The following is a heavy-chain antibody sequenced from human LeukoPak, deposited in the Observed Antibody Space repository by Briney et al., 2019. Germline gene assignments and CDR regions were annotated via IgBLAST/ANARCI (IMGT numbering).Heavy chain of an antibody. V-gene: IGHV3-7*01. CDR2: IKQDGSEK. D-gene: IGHD5-24*01. CDR1: GFTFSSYW. Sequence: GGSLRLSCAASGFTFSSYWMSWVRQAPGKGLEWVANIKQDGSEKYYVDSAKGRFTISRDNAKNSLYLQMNSLRAEDTAVYYCARDPGRWLQFSHFDYWGQGTLVTVSS. J-gene: IGHJ4*02. CDR3: ARDPGRWLQFSHFDY.